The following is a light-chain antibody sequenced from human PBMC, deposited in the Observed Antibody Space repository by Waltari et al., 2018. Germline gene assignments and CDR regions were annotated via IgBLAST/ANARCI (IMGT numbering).Light chain of an antibody. V-gene: IGLV1-40*01. CDR3: QSYDSSLSGHVV. CDR1: SSNIGAGYD. CDR2: VNT. Sequence: QSVLTQPPSVSGAPGQRVTISCTGSSSNIGAGYDVHWYQQFPGTAPKLLIFVNTNRPSGVPDRFSGSKSGTSASLAITGLQAEEEADYYCQSYDSSLSGHVVFGGGTKLTVL. J-gene: IGLJ2*01.